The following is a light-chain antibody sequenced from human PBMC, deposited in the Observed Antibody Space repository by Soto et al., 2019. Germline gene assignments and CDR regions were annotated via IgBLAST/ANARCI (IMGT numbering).Light chain of an antibody. CDR1: QSIRSW. J-gene: IGKJ1*01. Sequence: DIQMTQSPSTLSASVGDRVTITCRASQSIRSWLAWYQQKPGKAPKLLIYKASSLDSGVPSRFNGSGSGTEFTLTISRLQPDDFATYCCQQYNSYWTFGQGTKVEIK. V-gene: IGKV1-5*03. CDR2: KAS. CDR3: QQYNSYWT.